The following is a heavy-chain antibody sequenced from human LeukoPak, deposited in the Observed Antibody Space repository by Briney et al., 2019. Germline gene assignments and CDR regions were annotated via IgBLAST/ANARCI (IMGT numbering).Heavy chain of an antibody. V-gene: IGHV4-59*01. J-gene: IGHJ3*02. Sequence: PSETLSLTCTVSGGSISSYYWSWIRQPPGKGLEWIGDIYYSGSTNYNPSLKSRVTISVDTSKNQFSLKLSSVTAADTAVYYCARDQPLMAFDIWGQGTMVTVSS. CDR2: IYYSGST. CDR1: GGSISSYY. CDR3: ARDQPLMAFDI.